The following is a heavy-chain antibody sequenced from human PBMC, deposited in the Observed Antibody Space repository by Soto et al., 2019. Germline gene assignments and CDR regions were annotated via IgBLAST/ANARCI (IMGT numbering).Heavy chain of an antibody. CDR2: ISGYNGNT. CDR3: ARGGSSWYAEYYQQ. Sequence: QVKLVQSGAEVKKPGASVKVSCKASGYTFTNYGISWVRQAPGQGPEWMGWISGYNGNTKYAQTRQGRVTMTTDTSTRTAYMELGSLRSDDTAVYYWARGGSSWYAEYYQQWGQGALVIDSS. J-gene: IGHJ1*01. CDR1: GYTFTNYG. V-gene: IGHV1-18*01. D-gene: IGHD6-13*01.